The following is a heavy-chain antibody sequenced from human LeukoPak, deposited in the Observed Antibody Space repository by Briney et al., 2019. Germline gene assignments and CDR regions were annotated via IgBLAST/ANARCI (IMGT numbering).Heavy chain of an antibody. Sequence: SETLSLTCTVSGGSISSGDYYWNWIRQPPGKGLEWIGRIYYSGSTYYNPSLKSRITISIDTSKSQFSLNLSSLTAADTAVYYCGRYPPFGSNAFNIWGQGTMVTVSS. V-gene: IGHV4-30-4*08. CDR3: GRYPPFGSNAFNI. CDR2: IYYSGST. D-gene: IGHD2/OR15-2a*01. J-gene: IGHJ3*02. CDR1: GGSISSGDYY.